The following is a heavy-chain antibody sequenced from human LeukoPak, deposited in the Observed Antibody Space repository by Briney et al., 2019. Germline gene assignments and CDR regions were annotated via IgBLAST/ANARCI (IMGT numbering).Heavy chain of an antibody. CDR3: ARRKRVAAAYDY. D-gene: IGHD6-13*01. J-gene: IGHJ4*02. V-gene: IGHV4-34*01. CDR2: INHSGST. Sequence: SETLSLTCAVYGGSFSGYYWSWIRQPPGKGLEWIGEINHSGSTNYNPSLKSRVTISVDTFKNQFSLKLSSVTAADTAVYYCARRKRVAAAYDYWGQGTLVTVSS. CDR1: GGSFSGYY.